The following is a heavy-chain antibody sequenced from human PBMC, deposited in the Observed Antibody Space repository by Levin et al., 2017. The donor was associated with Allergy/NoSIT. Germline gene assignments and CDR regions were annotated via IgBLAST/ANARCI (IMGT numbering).Heavy chain of an antibody. D-gene: IGHD3-3*01. CDR2: IRQDGSER. Sequence: GGSLRLSCVGSGFNFNNYWMSLLRQAPGKGLEWVANIRQDGSERYYLDSVKGRFTISRDNAKKSLFLQMNFLSAEDTAMYYCATATESAYPLNWFDSWGQGTLVTVSS. CDR3: ATATESAYPLNWFDS. J-gene: IGHJ5*01. CDR1: GFNFNNYW. V-gene: IGHV3-7*01.